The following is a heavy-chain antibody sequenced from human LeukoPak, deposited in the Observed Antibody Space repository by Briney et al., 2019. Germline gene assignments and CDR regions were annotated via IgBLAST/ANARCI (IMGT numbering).Heavy chain of an antibody. Sequence: SETLSLTCTVSVGSISSYYWSWIRQPPGKGLEWIGYIYTSGSTNYNPSLKSRVTISVDTSKNQFSLKLSSVTAADTAVYYCARHGDYDFWSGYWEGFDPWGQGTLVTVSS. CDR3: ARHGDYDFWSGYWEGFDP. D-gene: IGHD3-3*01. J-gene: IGHJ5*02. CDR1: VGSISSYY. V-gene: IGHV4-4*09. CDR2: IYTSGST.